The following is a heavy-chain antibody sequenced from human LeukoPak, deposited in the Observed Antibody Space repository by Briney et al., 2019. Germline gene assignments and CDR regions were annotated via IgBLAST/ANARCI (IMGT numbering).Heavy chain of an antibody. CDR2: INHRGST. Sequence: SETLYLTCAVYGGSFSGYWWSWVRLPPGKGLEWIGEINHRGSTNHNPSLKSRVTIAVDTSKIQFSLKLSSVTAADTAVYYCARGPPLNPGDFDSSGYYYFHYWGLGTLVTVSS. CDR1: GGSFSGYW. V-gene: IGHV4-34*01. D-gene: IGHD3-22*01. J-gene: IGHJ4*02. CDR3: ARGPPLNPGDFDSSGYYYFHY.